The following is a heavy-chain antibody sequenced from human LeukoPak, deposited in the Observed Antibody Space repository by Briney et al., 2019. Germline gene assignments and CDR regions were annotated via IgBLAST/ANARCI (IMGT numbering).Heavy chain of an antibody. Sequence: GGSLRLSCAASGFTDSSNYMNWVRQAPGKGLEWVSVIYSDGNTYYADSVKGRFTISRDNSKNTLYLQMNSLRAEDTAVYYCARDRRLLYFGELFHDAFDIWGQGTMVTVSS. V-gene: IGHV3-53*01. J-gene: IGHJ3*02. CDR3: ARDRRLLYFGELFHDAFDI. CDR1: GFTDSSNY. CDR2: IYSDGNT. D-gene: IGHD3-10*01.